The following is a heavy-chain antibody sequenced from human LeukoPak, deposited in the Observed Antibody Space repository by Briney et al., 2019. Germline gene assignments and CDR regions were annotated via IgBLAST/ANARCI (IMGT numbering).Heavy chain of an antibody. J-gene: IGHJ4*02. CDR2: IYYSGST. CDR1: GGSISSSSYY. V-gene: IGHV4-39*01. D-gene: IGHD2-15*01. CDR3: ARITYCSGGSCYVYYFDY. Sequence: SETLSLTCTVSGGSISSSSYYWGWIRQPPGKGLEWIGSIYYSGSTYYNPSHKSRVTISVDTSKNQFSLKLSSVTAADTAVYYCARITYCSGGSCYVYYFDYWGQGTLVTVSS.